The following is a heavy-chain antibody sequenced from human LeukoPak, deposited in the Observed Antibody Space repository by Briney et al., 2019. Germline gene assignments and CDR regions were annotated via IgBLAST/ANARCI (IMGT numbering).Heavy chain of an antibody. Sequence: GASVKVSCKASGYTFTGYYMHWVRQAPGQGLKWMGIINPSGGSTSYAQKFQGRVTMTRDMSTSTVYMELSSLRSEDTAVYYCAREGDPYSSSWYMVDYWGQGTLVTVSS. D-gene: IGHD6-13*01. J-gene: IGHJ4*02. CDR1: GYTFTGYY. CDR3: AREGDPYSSSWYMVDY. V-gene: IGHV1-46*01. CDR2: INPSGGST.